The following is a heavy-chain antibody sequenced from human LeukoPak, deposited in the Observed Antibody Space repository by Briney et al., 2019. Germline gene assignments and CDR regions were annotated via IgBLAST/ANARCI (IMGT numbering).Heavy chain of an antibody. CDR3: AKELAIRYYYYGMDV. CDR2: ISYDGSNK. CDR1: GFTFSSYG. V-gene: IGHV3-30*18. D-gene: IGHD3-3*02. Sequence: GGSLRLSCAASGFTFSSYGMHWVHQAPGKGLEWVAVISYDGSNKYYADSVKGRFTISRDNSKNTLYLQMNSLRAEDTAVYYCAKELAIRYYYYGMDVWGQGTTVTVSS. J-gene: IGHJ6*02.